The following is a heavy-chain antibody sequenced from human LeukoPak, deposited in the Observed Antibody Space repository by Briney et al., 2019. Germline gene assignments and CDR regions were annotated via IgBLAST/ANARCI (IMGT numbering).Heavy chain of an antibody. CDR1: GYTFTAYY. V-gene: IGHV1-2*02. CDR2: INPSSGGT. CDR3: ARGDYSSPYYFDY. Sequence: ASGTLSYKASGYTFTAYYMHGLRQAPGQGLEWMGWINPSSGGTNYAQKFQGRVTVTRDTSISTASMELSRLRSDDTAVYYCARGDYSSPYYFDYWGQGTLVAVSS. J-gene: IGHJ4*02. D-gene: IGHD6-13*01.